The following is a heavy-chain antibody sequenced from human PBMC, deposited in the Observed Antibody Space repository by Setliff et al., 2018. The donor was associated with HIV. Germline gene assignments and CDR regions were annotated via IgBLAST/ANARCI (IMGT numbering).Heavy chain of an antibody. CDR3: ARGRPTIFGVHNRPLDH. CDR1: GFTVSSNY. J-gene: IGHJ4*02. D-gene: IGHD3-3*01. Sequence: GESLKISCAASGFTVSSNYMIWVRQAPEKGLEWVSLIYSEGSTYYADSVKGRFTISRDVSKNTLFLQMNNLGTEDTAVYYCARGRPTIFGVHNRPLDHWGQGTLVTVSS. V-gene: IGHV3-66*02. CDR2: IYSEGST.